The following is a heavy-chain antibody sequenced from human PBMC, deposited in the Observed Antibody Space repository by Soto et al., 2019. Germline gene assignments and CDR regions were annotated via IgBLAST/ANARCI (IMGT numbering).Heavy chain of an antibody. J-gene: IGHJ5*02. CDR2: IWYDGSNK. D-gene: IGHD3-9*01. CDR1: GFTFSSYG. Sequence: GGSLRLSCAASGFTFSSYGMHWVRQAPGKGLEWVAVIWYDGSNKYYADSVKGRFTISRDNSKNTLYLQMNSLRAEDTAVHYCARDRSGYDISTGLKLNWFDPSGQGHLVTVSS. V-gene: IGHV3-33*01. CDR3: ARDRSGYDISTGLKLNWFDP.